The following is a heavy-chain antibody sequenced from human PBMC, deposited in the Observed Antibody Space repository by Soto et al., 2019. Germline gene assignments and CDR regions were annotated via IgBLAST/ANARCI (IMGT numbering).Heavy chain of an antibody. Sequence: QVQLVESGGGVVQPGRSLRLSCAASGFTFSSYGMHWVRQAPGKGLEWVAVISYDGSNKYYADSVKGRFTISRDNSKNTLYLQMNSLRAEDTAVYYCAKEPRGHFDYWGQGTLVTVSS. D-gene: IGHD1-26*01. CDR1: GFTFSSYG. V-gene: IGHV3-30*18. J-gene: IGHJ4*02. CDR2: ISYDGSNK. CDR3: AKEPRGHFDY.